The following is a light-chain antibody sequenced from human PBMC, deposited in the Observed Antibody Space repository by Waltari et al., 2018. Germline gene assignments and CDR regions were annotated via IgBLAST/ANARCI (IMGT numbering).Light chain of an antibody. CDR1: NSDVGHYNL. V-gene: IGLV2-23*02. J-gene: IGLJ2*01. CDR2: EVN. Sequence: QSALTQPASVSGSPGQSITISCTGSNSDVGHYNLVSWYQQHPGKAPKLLLYEVNQRPSGVSSRFSGSKSGITASLTISGLQAEDEADFSCCSYAGSTTWLFGGGTRLTVL. CDR3: CSYAGSTTWL.